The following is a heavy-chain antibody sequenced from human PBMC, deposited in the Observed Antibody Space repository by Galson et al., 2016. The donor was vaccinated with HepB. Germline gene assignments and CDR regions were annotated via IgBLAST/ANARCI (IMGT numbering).Heavy chain of an antibody. V-gene: IGHV3-7*01. Sequence: SLRLSCAASGFSFSNSWMSWVRQTPGKGLEWVANINQDGREMSYGDSVKGRFTISRDNAKKSLYLQMNSLRVEHTAVYYCADMGATDDYWGQGTLVTVSS. CDR1: GFSFSNSW. D-gene: IGHD1-26*01. J-gene: IGHJ4*02. CDR2: INQDGREM. CDR3: ADMGATDDY.